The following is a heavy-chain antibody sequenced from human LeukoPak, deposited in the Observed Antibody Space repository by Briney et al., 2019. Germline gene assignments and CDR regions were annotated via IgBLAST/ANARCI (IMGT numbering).Heavy chain of an antibody. D-gene: IGHD6-13*01. J-gene: IGHJ1*01. CDR2: ISSSGNSI. CDR3: ARGRFGSC. V-gene: IGHV3-48*03. Sequence: GGSLRLSCTAPGFTFSGYEMNWVGKAPGKGLEWVSYISSSGNSIYYADSVKGRFTISRDNAKNSLYLQMNSLRAEDMAVYYCARGRFGSCWGQGTLVTVSS. CDR1: GFTFSGYE.